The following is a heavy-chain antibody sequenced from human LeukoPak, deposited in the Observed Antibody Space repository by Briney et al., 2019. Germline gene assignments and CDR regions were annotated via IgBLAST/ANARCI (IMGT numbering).Heavy chain of an antibody. D-gene: IGHD6-6*01. CDR3: ARGKKIIARPNYFFFMDV. V-gene: IGHV1-2*02. Sequence: GASVKVSCKASEHTFSGYYIQWVRQAPGQGLEWLGWISPNGDDSDYAQKFQGRVTMTRDTSISTAYMELRTHSSDDTAVYYCARGKKIIARPNYFFFMDVWGKGTTVTVSS. J-gene: IGHJ6*03. CDR2: ISPNGDDS. CDR1: EHTFSGYY.